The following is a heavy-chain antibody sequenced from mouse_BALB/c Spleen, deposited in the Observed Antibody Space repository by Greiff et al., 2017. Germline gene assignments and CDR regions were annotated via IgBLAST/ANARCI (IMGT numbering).Heavy chain of an antibody. CDR1: GFTFSNYW. V-gene: IGHV6-6*02. CDR2: IRLKSNNYAT. J-gene: IGHJ2*01. Sequence: DVHLVESGGGLVQPGGSMKLSCVASGFTFSNYWMNWVRQSPEKGLEWVAEIRLKSNNYATHYAESVKGRFTISRDDSKSSVYLQMNNLRAEDTGIYYCTRRDYYGPVDYWGQGTTLTVSS. CDR3: TRRDYYGPVDY. D-gene: IGHD1-2*01.